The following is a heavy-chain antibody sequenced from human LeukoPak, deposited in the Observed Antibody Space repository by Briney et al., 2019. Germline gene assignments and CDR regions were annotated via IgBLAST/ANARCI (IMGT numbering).Heavy chain of an antibody. CDR3: ARLRQIVAANADPSSGFDH. CDR1: GGSFSGYY. CDR2: ISHSERT. J-gene: IGHJ4*02. V-gene: IGHV4-34*01. D-gene: IGHD6-25*01. Sequence: SETLSLTCAVYGGSFSGYYWTWIRQPPGKGLEWIGEISHSERTNSNPSLKSRVTMSLDTSKNQFSLKLTSVTAADTAVYYCARLRQIVAANADPSSGFDHWGQEALVTVSS.